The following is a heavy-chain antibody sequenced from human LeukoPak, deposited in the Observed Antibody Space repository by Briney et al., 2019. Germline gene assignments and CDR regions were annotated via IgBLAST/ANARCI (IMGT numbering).Heavy chain of an antibody. CDR3: ARGGYDMFL. CDR2: IYDGGNT. Sequence: GGTLRLSCGVSGFTLRGNYMGWVRQAPGKGLEWVSGIYDGGNTYYGDSVKGRFIISRDNSKNTLYLQMSSLRAEDTAVYYCARGGYDMFLWGQGTTVIVSS. V-gene: IGHV3-66*01. J-gene: IGHJ6*02. CDR1: GFTLRGNY.